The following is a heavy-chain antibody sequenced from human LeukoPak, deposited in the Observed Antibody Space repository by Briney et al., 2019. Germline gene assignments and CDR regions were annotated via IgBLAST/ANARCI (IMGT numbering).Heavy chain of an antibody. D-gene: IGHD2-21*02. V-gene: IGHV3-48*04. CDR3: VKDQEAFCEGACSCAIDT. CDR1: GFTFSRYS. Sequence: GGSLRLSCEGFGFTFSRYSMNWVRQTPGKGLKWVSYISGSSGTIHYVDSVKGRFTSSRDNAKNSLFLQMNNLRAEDTGIYYCVKDQEAFCEGACSCAIDTWGQGTLVTVSS. J-gene: IGHJ3*01. CDR2: ISGSSGTI.